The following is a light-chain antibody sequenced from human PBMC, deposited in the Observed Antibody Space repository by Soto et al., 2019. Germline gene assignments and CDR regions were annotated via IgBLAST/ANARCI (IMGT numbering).Light chain of an antibody. CDR3: QQYNNWPLT. V-gene: IGKV3-15*01. CDR2: GAS. CDR1: QSVSSN. J-gene: IGKJ4*01. Sequence: IGMTHSPATLSVSPWERATLSCRASQSVSSNLAWYQQKPGQGPRLLIYGASTRATGIPARFSGSGSGTEFTLTISSLQSEDFAVYYCQQYNNWPLTFGGVTKVDIK.